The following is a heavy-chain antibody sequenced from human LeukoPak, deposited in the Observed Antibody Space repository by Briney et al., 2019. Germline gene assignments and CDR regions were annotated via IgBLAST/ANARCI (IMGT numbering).Heavy chain of an antibody. J-gene: IGHJ4*02. Sequence: GASVKVSCKASGFTFTDYYLHWVRQAPGQGLEWMGRIILNNGATNYAQKSQGRVTLTRDTSISTAYMELSRQTSDDTAVYYCATDGGNHNFDYWGQGTLVTVSS. CDR1: GFTFTDYY. D-gene: IGHD1-14*01. CDR2: IILNNGAT. V-gene: IGHV1-2*06. CDR3: ATDGGNHNFDY.